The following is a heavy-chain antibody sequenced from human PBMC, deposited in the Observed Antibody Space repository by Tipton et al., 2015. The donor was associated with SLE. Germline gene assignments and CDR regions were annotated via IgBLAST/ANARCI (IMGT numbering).Heavy chain of an antibody. CDR2: ISGGGAST. J-gene: IGHJ3*01. Sequence: GSLRLSCAASGFTFSNYAMSWVRQAPGKGLEWLSAISGGGASTYSADSVRGRFTISRDNSKKTLHLQMNSLRADDTAMYYCAKDLPTEGSTWSPRSAFDVWGQGTMVIGSS. CDR3: AKDLPTEGSTWSPRSAFDV. D-gene: IGHD6-13*01. CDR1: GFTFSNYA. V-gene: IGHV3-23*01.